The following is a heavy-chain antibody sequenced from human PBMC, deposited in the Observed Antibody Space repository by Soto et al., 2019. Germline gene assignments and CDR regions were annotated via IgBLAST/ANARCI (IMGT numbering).Heavy chain of an antibody. D-gene: IGHD4-4*01. CDR2: IYYSGST. Sequence: SETLSLTCTVSGGSISSYYWSWIRQPPGKGLEWIGYIYYSGSTNYNPSLKSRVTISVDTSKNQFSLKLSSVTAADTAVYYCVRNPGNYYGMDVWGQGTTVTVSS. J-gene: IGHJ6*02. CDR1: GGSISSYY. V-gene: IGHV4-59*01. CDR3: VRNPGNYYGMDV.